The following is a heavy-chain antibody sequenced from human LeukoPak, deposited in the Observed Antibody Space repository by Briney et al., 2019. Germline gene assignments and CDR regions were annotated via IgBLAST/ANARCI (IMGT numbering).Heavy chain of an antibody. J-gene: IGHJ4*02. D-gene: IGHD3-22*01. CDR1: GFTFSDYY. CDR3: ARDTSPDYYDSSGFDY. CDR2: ISSSGSTI. Sequence: GGSLRLSCEASGFTFSDYYMSWIRQAPGKGLEWVSYISSSGSTIYYADSVKGRFTISRDNAKNSLYLQMNSLRAEDTAVCYCARDTSPDYYDSSGFDYWGQGTLVTVSS. V-gene: IGHV3-11*01.